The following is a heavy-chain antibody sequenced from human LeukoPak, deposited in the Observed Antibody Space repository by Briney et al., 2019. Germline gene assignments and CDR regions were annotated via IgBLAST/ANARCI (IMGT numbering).Heavy chain of an antibody. D-gene: IGHD3-22*01. CDR1: GGTFSSYA. Sequence: SVKVSCKASGGTFSSYAISWVRQAPGQGLEWMGRIIPIFGIANYAQKFQGRVTITADKSTSTAYMELSSLRSEDTAVYYCATYYYDSSGFDYWGQGTLVTVSS. J-gene: IGHJ4*02. V-gene: IGHV1-69*04. CDR3: ATYYYDSSGFDY. CDR2: IIPIFGIA.